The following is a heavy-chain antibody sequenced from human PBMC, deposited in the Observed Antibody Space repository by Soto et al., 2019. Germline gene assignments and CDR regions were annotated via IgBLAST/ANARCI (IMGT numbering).Heavy chain of an antibody. J-gene: IGHJ4*02. CDR1: GFSFSAYS. CDR2: TSTSSTTK. V-gene: IGHV3-48*02. Sequence: PGGSLRLSCAASGFSFSAYSMNWVRQAPGKGLEWIAYTSTSSTTKYYADPVRGRFSISRDNANDLLYLDMDKLRDEDTGIYYCAGSYSSGNWYFDYWGLGTPVTVSS. D-gene: IGHD3-10*01. CDR3: AGSYSSGNWYFDY.